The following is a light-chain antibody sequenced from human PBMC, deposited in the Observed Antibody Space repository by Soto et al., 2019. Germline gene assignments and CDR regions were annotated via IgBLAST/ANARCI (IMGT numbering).Light chain of an antibody. CDR2: DAS. V-gene: IGKV3-15*01. J-gene: IGKJ5*01. CDR1: QSVSSN. CDR3: QQYHNWPIT. Sequence: EIVMTQSPATLSVSPGERATLSCRASQSVSSNLAWHPQKPGQAPRILMYDASTWATGIPARFSGSVSGTEVTLTISCRQSEDLAVYYCQQYHNWPITFGQGTRLEI.